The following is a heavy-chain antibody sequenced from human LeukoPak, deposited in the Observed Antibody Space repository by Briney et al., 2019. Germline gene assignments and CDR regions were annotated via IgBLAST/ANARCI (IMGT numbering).Heavy chain of an antibody. CDR2: IKQDGSEK. CDR3: ARGYCSGGSCYSGDLGDY. CDR1: GFTFSSYW. J-gene: IGHJ4*02. D-gene: IGHD2-15*01. V-gene: IGHV3-7*01. Sequence: PGGSLRLSCAASGFTFSSYWMSWVRQAPGKGLEWVANIKQDGSEKYYVDSVKGRFTISRDNAKNSLYLQMNSLRAEDTAVYYCARGYCSGGSCYSGDLGDYWGQGTLVTVSS.